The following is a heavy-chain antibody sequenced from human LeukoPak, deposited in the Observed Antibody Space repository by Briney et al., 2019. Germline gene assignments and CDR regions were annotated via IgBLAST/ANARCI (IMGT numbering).Heavy chain of an antibody. D-gene: IGHD5-24*01. V-gene: IGHV4-39*07. Sequence: PSETLSLTCTVSGGSISSSSYYGGWIRQPPGKGLEWVGSIYYSGSTYYNPSLKSRVTISVATSQNQFSLNLSSVTAADTAVYYCARDGSRSVAPMGMDVWGKGNPGHRLL. J-gene: IGHJ6*03. CDR2: IYYSGST. CDR3: ARDGSRSVAPMGMDV. CDR1: GGSISSSSYY.